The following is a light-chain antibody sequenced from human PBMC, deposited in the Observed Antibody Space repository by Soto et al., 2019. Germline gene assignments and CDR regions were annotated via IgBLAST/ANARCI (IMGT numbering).Light chain of an antibody. CDR1: QNVGNH. V-gene: IGKV3-11*01. Sequence: EIVLTQSPATLSLYPGERASLSCRASQNVGNHLAWYQRKPGQAPRLLIYDASNRATGVPARFSGRGSATDFTLTISGLQPEDIAVYYCQQRHIWPLTFGGGTKVQIK. CDR2: DAS. CDR3: QQRHIWPLT. J-gene: IGKJ4*01.